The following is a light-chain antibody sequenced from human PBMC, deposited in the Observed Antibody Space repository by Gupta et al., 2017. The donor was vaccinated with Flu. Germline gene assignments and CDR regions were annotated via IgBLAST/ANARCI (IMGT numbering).Light chain of an antibody. Sequence: DLVMTRSPDSLAVSLGERATINCKSSQSVLYSSNNKNYLAWYQQKPGQPPKLLIYWASSRESGVPDRFSGSGSGTDFTLTISSLQAEDVAVYYCQQYYSTPRTFGQGTKLEIK. CDR1: QSVLYSSNNKNY. J-gene: IGKJ2*01. V-gene: IGKV4-1*01. CDR3: QQYYSTPRT. CDR2: WAS.